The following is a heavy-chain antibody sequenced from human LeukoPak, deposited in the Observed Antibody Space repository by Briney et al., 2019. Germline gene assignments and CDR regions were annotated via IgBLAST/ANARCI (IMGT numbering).Heavy chain of an antibody. D-gene: IGHD6-19*01. CDR3: ARWDDSAWAFGN. CDR1: GGSISTYS. CDR2: ISHSGTT. Sequence: TSETLSLTCTVSGGSISTYSWNRIRQSPGKGLEWVGYISHSGTTGYDSYFRSRVTISVDTSNNQLSLKLTSVTAADTAVYYCARWDDSAWAFGNWGPGTLVTVSS. J-gene: IGHJ4*02. V-gene: IGHV4-59*08.